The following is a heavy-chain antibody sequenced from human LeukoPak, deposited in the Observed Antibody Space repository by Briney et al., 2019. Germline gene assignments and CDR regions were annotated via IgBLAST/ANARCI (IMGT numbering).Heavy chain of an antibody. J-gene: IGHJ4*02. D-gene: IGHD6-13*01. Sequence: PGGSLRLSCSASRFTFSSYAMHWVRQAPGKGLEYVSAISSNGGSTYYADSVKGRFTISRDNSKNTLYLQMSSLRAEDTAVYYCAKPRGAAASFDYWGQGTLVTVSS. CDR2: ISSNGGST. CDR3: AKPRGAAASFDY. CDR1: RFTFSSYA. V-gene: IGHV3-64D*09.